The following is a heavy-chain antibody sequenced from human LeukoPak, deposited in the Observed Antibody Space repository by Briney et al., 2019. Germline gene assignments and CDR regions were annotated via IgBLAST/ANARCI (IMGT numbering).Heavy chain of an antibody. J-gene: IGHJ3*02. CDR1: ALTFSSYS. Sequence: GGSLRPSCTASALTFSSYSMNWVRQAPGKGLEWVSSISSSSSYIYYADSVTGRFTISRDNAKNSLYLQMNSLRAEDTAVYYCARDSSYFAFDIWGQGTMVTVSS. CDR3: ARDSSYFAFDI. CDR2: ISSSSSYI. V-gene: IGHV3-21*01. D-gene: IGHD5-12*01.